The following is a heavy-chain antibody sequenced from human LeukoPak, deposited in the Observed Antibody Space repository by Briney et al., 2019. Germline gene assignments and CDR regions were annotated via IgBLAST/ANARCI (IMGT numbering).Heavy chain of an antibody. CDR2: IIPIFGTA. V-gene: IGHV1-69*05. J-gene: IGHJ3*02. CDR1: GGTFSSYA. D-gene: IGHD3-16*01. CDR3: ARDGGSSDAFDI. Sequence: SVKVSCKASGGTFSSYAISWVRQAPGQGLEWMGGIIPIFGTANYAQKFQGRVTITTDESTSTAYMELSSLRSEDTAVYYCARDGGSSDAFDIWGQGTMVTVSS.